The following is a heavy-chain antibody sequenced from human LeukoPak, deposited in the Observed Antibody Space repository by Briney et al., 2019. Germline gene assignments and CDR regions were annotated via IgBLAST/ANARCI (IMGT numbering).Heavy chain of an antibody. CDR3: ARDFSSGWPMTYYHHYIDV. D-gene: IGHD6-19*01. CDR2: VFVTGST. Sequence: SETLSLTCSFSGGSISSYYWSWIRQSAGKGLERIGRVFVTGSTDYKPSLKSRVTMSIDASKNQFSLQLRSVTAADTAVYYCARDFSSGWPMTYYHHYIDVWGKGTLVTVSS. CDR1: GGSISSYY. J-gene: IGHJ6*03. V-gene: IGHV4-4*07.